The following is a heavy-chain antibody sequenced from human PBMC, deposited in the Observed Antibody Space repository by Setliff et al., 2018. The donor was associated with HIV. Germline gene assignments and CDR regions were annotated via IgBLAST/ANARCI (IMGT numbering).Heavy chain of an antibody. CDR1: GGSFSGYY. CDR3: ARGSKGGFFDY. D-gene: IGHD3-16*01. Sequence: PSETLSLTCAVYGGSFSGYYWSWIRQPPGKGLEWIGEINHSGSTNYNPSLKSRVTISVDMSKNQFSLKLSPVTAADTAVYYCARGSKGGFFDYWGQGTLVTVSS. J-gene: IGHJ4*02. CDR2: INHSGST. V-gene: IGHV4-34*01.